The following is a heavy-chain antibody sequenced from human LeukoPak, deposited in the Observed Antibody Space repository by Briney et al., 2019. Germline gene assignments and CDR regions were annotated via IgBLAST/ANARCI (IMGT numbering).Heavy chain of an antibody. CDR2: ISWNSGSI. J-gene: IGHJ1*01. CDR3: AKDRVAAAGRGRAEYFQH. D-gene: IGHD6-13*01. Sequence: GRSLRLSCAASGFTFDDYAMHWVRQAPGKGLEWVSGISWNSGSIGYADSVKGRFTISRDNAKNSLYLQMNSLRAEDTALYYCAKDRVAAAGRGRAEYFQHWGQGTLVAVSS. CDR1: GFTFDDYA. V-gene: IGHV3-9*01.